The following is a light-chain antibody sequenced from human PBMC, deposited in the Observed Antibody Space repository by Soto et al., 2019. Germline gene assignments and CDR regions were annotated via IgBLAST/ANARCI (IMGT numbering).Light chain of an antibody. CDR1: SSNIGSNY. J-gene: IGLJ3*02. CDR2: RNN. Sequence: QSVLTQPPSASGTPGQRVTISCSGSSSNIGSNYVYWYQQLPGTAPKPLIYRNNQRPSGVPDRSSGSKSGTSASLAISGLRSEDEADYYCAAWDDSLSGLVFGGGTKLTVL. V-gene: IGLV1-47*01. CDR3: AAWDDSLSGLV.